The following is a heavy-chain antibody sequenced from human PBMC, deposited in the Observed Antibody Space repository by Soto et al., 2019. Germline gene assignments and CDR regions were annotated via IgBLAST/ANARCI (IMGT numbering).Heavy chain of an antibody. D-gene: IGHD2-2*01. CDR1: GGSLSNYN. CDR2: IYSSGIT. V-gene: IGHV4-4*07. J-gene: IGHJ3*02. CDR3: ARERAYHLSGDDALDI. Sequence: PSETLSLTCTVSGGSLSNYNWNWIRQSAGKGLEWIGRIYSSGITFYNPSLKSRATLSVDMFNHQISLKVTSVTAADTAMYYCARERAYHLSGDDALDIWGRGTMVTVSS.